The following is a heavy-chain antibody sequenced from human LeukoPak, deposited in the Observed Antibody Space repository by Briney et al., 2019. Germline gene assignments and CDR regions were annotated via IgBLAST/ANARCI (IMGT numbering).Heavy chain of an antibody. CDR1: GGSISSSSYY. V-gene: IGHV4-61*01. J-gene: IGHJ5*02. CDR3: ARDGVGYGSGSPWFDP. D-gene: IGHD3-10*01. CDR2: IYYSGST. Sequence: PSETLSLTCTVSGGSISSSSYYWGWIRQPPGKGLEWIGYIYYSGSTNYNPSLKSRVTISVDTSKNQFSLKLSSVTAADTAVYYCARDGVGYGSGSPWFDPWGQGTLVTVSS.